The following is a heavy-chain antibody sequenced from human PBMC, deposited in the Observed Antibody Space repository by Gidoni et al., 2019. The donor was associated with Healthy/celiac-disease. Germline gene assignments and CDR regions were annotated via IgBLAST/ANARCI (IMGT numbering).Heavy chain of an antibody. V-gene: IGHV1-46*01. Sequence: QVQLLQSGAEVKKPGSSVKLSCKASGDIFSNFYLHWVRLSPRLGLEWLGVINPAERRTTSPQNFQDRVTLTWDTSTSTVDMELSGLTFDDTAVYYCARGPEAWKVRTNYFDFWGQGALVTVSS. D-gene: IGHD1-1*01. J-gene: IGHJ4*02. CDR1: GDIFSNFY. CDR2: INPAERRT. CDR3: ARGPEAWKVRTNYFDF.